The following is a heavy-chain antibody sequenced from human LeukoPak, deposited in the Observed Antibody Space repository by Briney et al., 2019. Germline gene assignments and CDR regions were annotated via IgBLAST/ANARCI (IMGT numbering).Heavy chain of an antibody. V-gene: IGHV4-59*01. Sequence: SETLSLTCTVSGGSISSYYRSWIRQPPGKGLEWIGYIYYSGSTNYNPSLKSRVTISVDTSKNQFSLKLSSVTAADTAVYYCARARGTMVRGVTGRFDYWGQGTLVTVSS. D-gene: IGHD3-10*01. CDR3: ARARGTMVRGVTGRFDY. J-gene: IGHJ4*02. CDR2: IYYSGST. CDR1: GGSISSYY.